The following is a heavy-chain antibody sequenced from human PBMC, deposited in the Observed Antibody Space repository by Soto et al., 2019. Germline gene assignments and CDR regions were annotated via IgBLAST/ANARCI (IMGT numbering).Heavy chain of an antibody. CDR2: ISPTFGRT. D-gene: IGHD3-10*02. V-gene: IGHV1-69*18. CDR1: GDTFSSYA. Sequence: QVQLVQSGAEVKKPGSSVKVSCKASGDTFSSYAISWVRQAPGKGLEWMGKISPTFGRTNYAQKFQGRLSISADDSTSTAYMELTSLESKDTAVYYCARDPLSSFAMDVWGQGTTVTVSS. CDR3: ARDPLSSFAMDV. J-gene: IGHJ6*02.